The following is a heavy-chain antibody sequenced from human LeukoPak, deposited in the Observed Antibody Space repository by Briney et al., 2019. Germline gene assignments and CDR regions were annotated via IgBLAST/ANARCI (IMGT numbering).Heavy chain of an antibody. CDR2: IYYSGST. D-gene: IGHD3-10*01. Sequence: SETLSLTCTVSGGSISGSSYCWGWIRQPPGKGLEWIGSIYYSGSTYYNPSLKSRVTISVDTSKNQFSLKLSSVTAADTAVYYCAGYYYGSGSYGWFDPWGQGTLVTVSS. CDR1: GGSISGSSYC. CDR3: AGYYYGSGSYGWFDP. V-gene: IGHV4-39*01. J-gene: IGHJ5*02.